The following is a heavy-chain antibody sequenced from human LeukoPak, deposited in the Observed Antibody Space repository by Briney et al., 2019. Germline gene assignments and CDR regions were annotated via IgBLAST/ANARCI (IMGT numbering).Heavy chain of an antibody. CDR1: GFTFSNYA. V-gene: IGHV3-23*01. CDR2: ITNSGGGT. CDR3: AKKGAVTATGYFDY. Sequence: GESLRLSCAASGFTFSNYAMSWVRQAPGKGLEWVSGITNSGGGTFYADSVKGRFTISRDNSKNTLYLQMNNLRAEDTVIYYCAKKGAVTATGYFDYWGQGTLVTVSS. J-gene: IGHJ4*02. D-gene: IGHD2-21*02.